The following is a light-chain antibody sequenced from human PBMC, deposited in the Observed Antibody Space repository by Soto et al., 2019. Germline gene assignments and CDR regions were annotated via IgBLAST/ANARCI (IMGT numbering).Light chain of an antibody. CDR2: GVS. J-gene: IGKJ1*01. V-gene: IGKV1-5*01. Sequence: DIQMTQSPSTLSASVGDRVTITCRASQSISGWLAWYQQKPGKAPKLLVYGVSSLETGVPSRFSGSGSGTEFALTISSLQPDDFATYYCQYYNTFSGTFGQGTKVDIK. CDR1: QSISGW. CDR3: QYYNTFSGT.